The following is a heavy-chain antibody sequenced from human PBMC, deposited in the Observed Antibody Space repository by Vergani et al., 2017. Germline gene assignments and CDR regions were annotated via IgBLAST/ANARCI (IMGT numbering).Heavy chain of an antibody. J-gene: IGHJ4*02. V-gene: IGHV3-33*01. CDR1: GFTFSSYG. Sequence: QVQLVESGGGVVQPGRSLRLSCAASGFTFSSYGMHWVRQAPGKGLEWVAVIWYDGSNKYYADSVKGRFTISIDNSKNTLYLQMNSLRAEDTAVYYCARDRGCSSTSCYAPGNFDYWGQGTLVTVSS. D-gene: IGHD2-2*01. CDR2: IWYDGSNK. CDR3: ARDRGCSSTSCYAPGNFDY.